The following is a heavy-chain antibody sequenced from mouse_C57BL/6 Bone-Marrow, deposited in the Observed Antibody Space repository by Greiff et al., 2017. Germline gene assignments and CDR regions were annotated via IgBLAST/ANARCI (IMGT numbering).Heavy chain of an antibody. CDR2: ISSGGSYT. D-gene: IGHD4-1*01. Sequence: EVQLVESGGDLVKPGGSLTLSCAASGFTFSSYGMSWVRQTPDKKLVWVATISSGGSYTYYPDSVKGRFPISRDNAKNTLYLQMSSLKSEDTAMYYCARLTLDYWGQGTTLTVSS. J-gene: IGHJ2*01. CDR1: GFTFSSYG. V-gene: IGHV5-6*01. CDR3: ARLTLDY.